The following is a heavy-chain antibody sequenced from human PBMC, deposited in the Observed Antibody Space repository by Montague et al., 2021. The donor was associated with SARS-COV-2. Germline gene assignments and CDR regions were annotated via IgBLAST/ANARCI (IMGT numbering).Heavy chain of an antibody. CDR2: IIYSGST. J-gene: IGHJ6*02. D-gene: IGHD2-2*01. V-gene: IGHV4-59*01. CDR1: SGSISTYY. Sequence: SETLSFTCTVSSGSISTYYWSWIRQLPGKGLEWIRYIIYSGSTYYNPSLKSRVTISIDTSKNQFSLRLSSVTAADAAVYYCATGRAGNRYAYYYGMDVWGQGTTVTVSS. CDR3: ATGRAGNRYAYYYGMDV.